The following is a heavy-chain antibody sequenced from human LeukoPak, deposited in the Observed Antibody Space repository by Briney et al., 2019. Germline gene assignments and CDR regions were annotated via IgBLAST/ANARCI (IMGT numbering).Heavy chain of an antibody. V-gene: IGHV3-23*01. Sequence: GGSLRLSCVASGFAFSSYAMSWVRQAPGKGLEWVSAISGSGGGGTTFYADSVRGRFTISRDNFKNALYLQMNRLRAEDTAVYYCAKDYSGSFDYWGQGNLVTVSS. J-gene: IGHJ4*02. CDR1: GFAFSSYA. CDR3: AKDYSGSFDY. CDR2: ISGSGGGGTT. D-gene: IGHD1-26*01.